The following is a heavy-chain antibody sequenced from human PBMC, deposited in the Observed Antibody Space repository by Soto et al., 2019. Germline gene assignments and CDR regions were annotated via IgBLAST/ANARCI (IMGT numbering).Heavy chain of an antibody. Sequence: QVQLQESGPGLVKPSQTLSLTCTVSGGSISCGGYYWSWIRQRPGKGLEWIGYVDYSGSTYYSPSLKSRVTISVDTSKNKFSLKLSSVTAADTAVYYCARDYGGWSSSGWFDPWGQGTLVTVSS. J-gene: IGHJ5*02. CDR2: VDYSGST. CDR3: ARDYGGWSSSGWFDP. CDR1: GGSISCGGYY. D-gene: IGHD6-19*01. V-gene: IGHV4-31*03.